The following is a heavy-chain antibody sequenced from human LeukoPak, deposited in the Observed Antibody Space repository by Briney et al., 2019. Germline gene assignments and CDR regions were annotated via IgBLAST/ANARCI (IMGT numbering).Heavy chain of an antibody. CDR3: AREVGLATFDY. CDR1: GGSFSAYY. V-gene: IGHV4-31*11. J-gene: IGHJ4*02. CDR2: IYYSGST. D-gene: IGHD1-1*01. Sequence: SETLSLTCAVFGGSFSAYYWSWIRQHPGKGLEWIGYIYYSGSTYYNPSLKSRVAISVDTSKNQFSLKLSSVTAADTAVYYCAREVGLATFDYWGQGTLVTVSS.